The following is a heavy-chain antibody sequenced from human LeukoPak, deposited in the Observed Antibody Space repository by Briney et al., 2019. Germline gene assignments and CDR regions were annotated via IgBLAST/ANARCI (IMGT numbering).Heavy chain of an antibody. CDR1: GFTFRDYW. Sequence: GGSLLLSCAASGFTFRDYWMAWVRQAPGKGLEWVANTWPDGSDKYHVDSVRGRFTISRDNAQNSLNLQMTSLRAKDSAVYYCARWGVNAGLDRWGQGTLVTVSS. D-gene: IGHD3-10*01. CDR2: TWPDGSDK. CDR3: ARWGVNAGLDR. J-gene: IGHJ5*02. V-gene: IGHV3-7*01.